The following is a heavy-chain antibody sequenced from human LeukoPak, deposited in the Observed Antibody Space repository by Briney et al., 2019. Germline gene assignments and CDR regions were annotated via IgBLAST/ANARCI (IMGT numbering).Heavy chain of an antibody. J-gene: IGHJ4*02. CDR3: ARDRQLHYFDY. CDR2: IWYDGSNK. CDR1: GFTFSSYG. Sequence: GGSLRLSCAASGFTFSSYGMHWVRQAPGKGLEWVAVIWYDGSNKYYADSVKGRFTISRDSSKNTLYLQMNSLRAEDTGVYYCARDRQLHYFDYWGQGALVTVSS. D-gene: IGHD2-2*01. V-gene: IGHV3-33*01.